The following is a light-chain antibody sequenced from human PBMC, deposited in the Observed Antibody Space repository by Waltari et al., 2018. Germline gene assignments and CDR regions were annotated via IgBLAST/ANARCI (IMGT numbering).Light chain of an antibody. V-gene: IGLV1-40*01. Sequence: QSVLTQSPSVSGAPGQRVTIPCTGSNSNIGARHDVHWYQQVPGEAPRLLIYRDNNRPSGVPDRFSGSKSGTSASLAITGLQPEDEADYYCQSYDSSLSGVLFGGGTKLTVL. J-gene: IGLJ3*02. CDR3: QSYDSSLSGVL. CDR1: NSNIGARHD. CDR2: RDN.